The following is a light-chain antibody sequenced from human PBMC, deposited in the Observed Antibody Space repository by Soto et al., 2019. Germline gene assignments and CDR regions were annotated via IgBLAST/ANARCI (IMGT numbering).Light chain of an antibody. J-gene: IGKJ4*01. CDR1: QSVGTY. Sequence: EIVLTQSPTTLSLSPGERATLSCRTSQSVGTYLAWYQQNRGQSPRLLIYDTSNRATGTPDRFSGSGSGTDFTLPVSSLEPGDFAVYYCQQRTIWPPLTFGGGTKVEMK. CDR2: DTS. CDR3: QQRTIWPPLT. V-gene: IGKV3-11*01.